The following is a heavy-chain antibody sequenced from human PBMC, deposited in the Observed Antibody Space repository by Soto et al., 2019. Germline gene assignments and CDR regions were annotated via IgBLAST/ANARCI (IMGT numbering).Heavy chain of an antibody. CDR2: VYYSGST. D-gene: IGHD5-18*01. V-gene: IGHV4-59*01. Sequence: SETLSLTCTVSGGSISSYYWSWIRQPPGKGLEWIGYVYYSGSTNYNPSLKSRVTISVDTSKNQFSLKLSSVTAADTAVYYCARYYVDTAMVVWYFDYWGQGTLVTVSS. CDR1: GGSISSYY. J-gene: IGHJ4*02. CDR3: ARYYVDTAMVVWYFDY.